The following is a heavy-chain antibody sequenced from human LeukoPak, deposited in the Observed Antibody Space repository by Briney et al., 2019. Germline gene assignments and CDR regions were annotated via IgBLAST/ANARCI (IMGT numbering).Heavy chain of an antibody. CDR2: IYSGGST. CDR1: GFTVSSNY. V-gene: IGHV3-66*02. D-gene: IGHD2-21*01. Sequence: GGSLRLSCAASGFTVSSNYMSWVRQAPGKGLEWVSAIYSGGSTYYADSVKGRFTISRDNSKNTLYLQMNSLRAEDTAVYYCARDRSIEEALDAFDIWGQGTMVTVSS. CDR3: ARDRSIEEALDAFDI. J-gene: IGHJ3*02.